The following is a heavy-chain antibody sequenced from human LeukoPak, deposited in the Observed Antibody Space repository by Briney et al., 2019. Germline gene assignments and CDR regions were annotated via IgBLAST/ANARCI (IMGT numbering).Heavy chain of an antibody. J-gene: IGHJ4*02. D-gene: IGHD5-12*01. CDR2: ISAYNGNA. CDR1: GYTFTSYG. V-gene: IGHV1-18*01. CDR3: ARDPEVATPDY. Sequence: GASVKVSCKASGYTFTSYGISWVRQAPGQGLEWMGWISAYNGNANYAQKLQGRVTVTTDTSTSTAYMELRSLRSDDTAVYYCARDPEVATPDYWGQGTLVTVSS.